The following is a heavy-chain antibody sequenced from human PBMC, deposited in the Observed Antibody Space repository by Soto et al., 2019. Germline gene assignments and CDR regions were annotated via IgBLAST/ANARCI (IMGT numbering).Heavy chain of an antibody. Sequence: EVQLVESGGGLVQPGGSLRLSCAVSGITVSGNYMTWVRQAPGKGLEWVSTIYTSGNTYYADSVKGRFTISRDNSKNMVYLQMNSLRAEDTAVYYCARADYCSGCSCYPVLNYWGQGTLVTFSS. D-gene: IGHD2-15*01. CDR1: GITVSGNY. CDR3: ARADYCSGCSCYPVLNY. V-gene: IGHV3-66*01. J-gene: IGHJ4*02. CDR2: IYTSGNT.